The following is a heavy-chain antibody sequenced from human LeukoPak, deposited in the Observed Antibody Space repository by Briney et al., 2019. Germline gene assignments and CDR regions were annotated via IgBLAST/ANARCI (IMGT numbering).Heavy chain of an antibody. J-gene: IGHJ3*02. CDR3: ASGIGVGDSFDI. D-gene: IGHD3-3*01. V-gene: IGHV3-74*01. Sequence: GGSLRLSCAASGFTFSSYWMYWVRQAPGKGLVWVSRINSDARNTNYADSVQGRFTISRDNAKNTLYLQMNSPRVEDTAVYYCASGIGVGDSFDIWGQGTMVTVSS. CDR1: GFTFSSYW. CDR2: INSDARNT.